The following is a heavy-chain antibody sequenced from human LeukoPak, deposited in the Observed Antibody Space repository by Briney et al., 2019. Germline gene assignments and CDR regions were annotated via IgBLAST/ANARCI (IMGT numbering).Heavy chain of an antibody. CDR3: ARGAMPHY. V-gene: IGHV4-34*01. J-gene: IGHJ4*02. Sequence: SETLSLTCTVTGGSISSYYWSWIRQPPGKGLEWIGEINHSGSTNYNPSLKSRVTISVDTSKNQFSLKLSSVTAADTAVYYCARGAMPHYWGQGTLVTVSS. CDR2: INHSGST. CDR1: GGSISSYY. D-gene: IGHD2-2*01.